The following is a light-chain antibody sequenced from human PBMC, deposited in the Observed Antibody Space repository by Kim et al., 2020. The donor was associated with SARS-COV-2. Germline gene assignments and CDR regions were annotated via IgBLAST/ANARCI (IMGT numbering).Light chain of an antibody. CDR3: QQYDSAPQT. CDR2: WAS. J-gene: IGKJ2*01. V-gene: IGKV4-1*01. Sequence: RATINCKSNQSVLHSSNNKNYLAWYQQKPGQPPTLLIYWASTRESGVPDRFSGSGSGTDFTLTISNLQAEDVAVYYCQQYDSAPQTFGQGTKLEI. CDR1: QSVLHSSNNKNY.